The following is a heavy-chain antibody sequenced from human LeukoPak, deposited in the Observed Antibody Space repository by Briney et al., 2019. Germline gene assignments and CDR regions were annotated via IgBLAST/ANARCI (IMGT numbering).Heavy chain of an antibody. CDR2: INHSGST. CDR3: ARGRWFGELLWGFFDY. Sequence: PSETLSLTCAVYGGSFSGYYWSWIRQPPGKGLEWIGEINHSGSTNYNPSLTSGVTISVDTSKNQFSLKLSSVTAADTAVYYCARGRWFGELLWGFFDYWGQGTLVTVSS. CDR1: GGSFSGYY. V-gene: IGHV4-34*01. D-gene: IGHD3-10*01. J-gene: IGHJ4*02.